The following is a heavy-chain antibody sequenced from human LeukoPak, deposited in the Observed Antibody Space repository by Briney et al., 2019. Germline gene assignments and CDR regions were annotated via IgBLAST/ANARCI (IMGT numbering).Heavy chain of an antibody. Sequence: RRSLRLAWAPSRLTFSSYSMNWVRQAPGEGREWVSYISSSSRTIYYAASVKGRFTISRDNAKNSLYLQMNSLRAEDTAVYYCARDFTLFDYWGQGPLVTVSS. D-gene: IGHD2/OR15-2a*01. V-gene: IGHV3-48*04. CDR1: RLTFSSYS. J-gene: IGHJ4*02. CDR2: ISSSSRTI. CDR3: ARDFTLFDY.